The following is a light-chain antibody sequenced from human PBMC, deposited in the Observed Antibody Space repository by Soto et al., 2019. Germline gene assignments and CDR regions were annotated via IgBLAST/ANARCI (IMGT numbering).Light chain of an antibody. Sequence: SYELTQPPSVSVSPGQTASIPCSGDKLGDKFACWYQQKPGQSPVLVIYQDNKRPSGIPERFSGSNSGNTATLTISGTQAMDEADYYCQAWDSRTLYVFGTGTKVTVL. V-gene: IGLV3-1*01. CDR3: QAWDSRTLYV. CDR2: QDN. J-gene: IGLJ1*01. CDR1: KLGDKF.